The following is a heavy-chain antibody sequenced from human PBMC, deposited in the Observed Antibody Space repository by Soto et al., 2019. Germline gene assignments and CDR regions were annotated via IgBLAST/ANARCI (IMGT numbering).Heavy chain of an antibody. J-gene: IGHJ3*02. Sequence: GGSLRLSCAASGFTFSSYSMNWVRQAPGKGLEWVSYISSSSSTIYYADSVKGRFTISRDNAKNSLYLQMNSLRDEDTAVYYCARDCIPMIGGLCFAFDIWGQGTMVTV. CDR3: ARDCIPMIGGLCFAFDI. D-gene: IGHD3-22*01. CDR1: GFTFSSYS. V-gene: IGHV3-48*02. CDR2: ISSSSSTI.